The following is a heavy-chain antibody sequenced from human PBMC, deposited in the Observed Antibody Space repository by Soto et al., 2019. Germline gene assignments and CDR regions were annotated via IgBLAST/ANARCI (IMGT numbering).Heavy chain of an antibody. D-gene: IGHD3-10*01. CDR2: ISYDGSNK. V-gene: IGHV3-30-3*01. J-gene: IGHJ5*02. Sequence: PGGSLRLSCAASGFTFSSYAMHWVRQAPGKGLEWVAVISYDGSNKYYADSVKGRFTISRDNSKNTLYLQMNSLRAEDTAVYSCASYMVRGVIPHNWFDPWGQGSLGTVSA. CDR3: ASYMVRGVIPHNWFDP. CDR1: GFTFSSYA.